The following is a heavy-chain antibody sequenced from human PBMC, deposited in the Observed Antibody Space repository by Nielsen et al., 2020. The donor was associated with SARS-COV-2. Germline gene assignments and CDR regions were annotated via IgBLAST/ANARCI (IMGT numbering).Heavy chain of an antibody. V-gene: IGHV3-23*01. Sequence: GESLKISCAASGFTFSSYAMSWVRQAPGKGLEWVSAISGSGGSTYYADSVKGRFTISRDNSKNTLYLQMNSLRAEDTAVYYCAKESVVVTATPYFDYWGQGTLVTVSS. J-gene: IGHJ4*02. D-gene: IGHD2-21*02. CDR2: ISGSGGST. CDR3: AKESVVVTATPYFDY. CDR1: GFTFSSYA.